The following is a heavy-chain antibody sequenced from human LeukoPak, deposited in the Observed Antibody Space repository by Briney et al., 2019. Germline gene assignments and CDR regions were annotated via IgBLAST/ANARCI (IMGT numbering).Heavy chain of an antibody. D-gene: IGHD4-17*01. Sequence: PGGSLRLSCAASGFTFSDFGMEWVRQAPGKGLEWVAFIRHDGSNKYYADSVKGRFTISRDNSKNTLDPQMNSLRPDDTAVYYCAKDFDGPDNWGQGTLVTVSS. J-gene: IGHJ4*02. V-gene: IGHV3-30*02. CDR3: AKDFDGPDN. CDR2: IRHDGSNK. CDR1: GFTFSDFG.